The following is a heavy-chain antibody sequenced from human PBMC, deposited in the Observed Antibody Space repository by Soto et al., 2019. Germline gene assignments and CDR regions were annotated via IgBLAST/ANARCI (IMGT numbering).Heavy chain of an antibody. J-gene: IGHJ4*02. V-gene: IGHV4-31*03. CDR2: IYYSGST. CDR3: ARGVGEDYYDSSGFTHYYFDY. CDR1: GGSIGSGGYY. Sequence: QVQLQESGPGLVKPSQTLSLTCTVSGGSIGSGGYYWSWIRQHPGKGLEWIGYIYYSGSTYYNPSLKSRVTISVDTSKNQFSLKLSSVTAADTAVYYCARGVGEDYYDSSGFTHYYFDYWGQGTLVTVSS. D-gene: IGHD3-22*01.